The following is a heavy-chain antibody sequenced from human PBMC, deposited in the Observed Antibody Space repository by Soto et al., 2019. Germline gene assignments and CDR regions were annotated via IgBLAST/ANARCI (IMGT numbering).Heavy chain of an antibody. J-gene: IGHJ6*02. Sequence: SETLSLTCAVSGYSISSGYYWGWIRQPPGKGLEWIGNISHSGSTYYNPSLKSRLTISVDTSKNQFSLKLSSVTAADTAVYYCARALSYGDYDYYYYGMDVWGQGTTVTVSS. CDR3: ARALSYGDYDYYYYGMDV. CDR2: ISHSGST. CDR1: GYSISSGYY. V-gene: IGHV4-38-2*01. D-gene: IGHD4-17*01.